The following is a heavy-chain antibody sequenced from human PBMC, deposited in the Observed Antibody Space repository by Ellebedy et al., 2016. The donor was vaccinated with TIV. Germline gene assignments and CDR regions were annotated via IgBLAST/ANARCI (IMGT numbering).Heavy chain of an antibody. V-gene: IGHV3-30*18. CDR3: AKDLFESGDTSGYYWDYYYGMDV. CDR2: ISYDGSDK. D-gene: IGHD3-22*01. J-gene: IGHJ6*02. Sequence: PGGSLRLSCAASGFTFSSYGMHWVRQAPGKGLAWVAVISYDGSDKYYADSVKGRFSISRDNSKNTLYLQMNSLRAEDTAVYYCAKDLFESGDTSGYYWDYYYGMDVWGQGTTVTVSS. CDR1: GFTFSSYG.